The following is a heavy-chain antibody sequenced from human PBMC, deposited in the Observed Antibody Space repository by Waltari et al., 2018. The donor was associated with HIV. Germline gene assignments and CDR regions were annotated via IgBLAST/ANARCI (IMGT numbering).Heavy chain of an antibody. CDR2: IKSKTDGGTT. D-gene: IGHD2-15*01. CDR3: TTDHSYSGGLNFDY. Sequence: EVQLVESGGGLVKPGGSLSLSWSASGFTFCNAWIIWVRPAPGKGLEWVGRIKSKTDGGTTDYAAPVKGRFTISRDDSKNTLYLQMNSLKTEDTAVYYCTTDHSYSGGLNFDYWGQGTLVTVSS. J-gene: IGHJ4*02. CDR1: GFTFCNAW. V-gene: IGHV3-15*01.